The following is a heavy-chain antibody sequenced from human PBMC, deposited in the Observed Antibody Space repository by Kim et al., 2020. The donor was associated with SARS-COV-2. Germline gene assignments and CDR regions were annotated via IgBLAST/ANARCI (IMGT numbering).Heavy chain of an antibody. CDR3: AKDSKPATLYYYYGMDV. Sequence: WGSLRLSCAASGFTFSSYGMHWVRQAPGKGLEWVAVIWYDGSNKYYADSVKGRFTISRDNSKNTLYLQMNSLRAEDTAVYYCAKDSKPATLYYYYGMDVWGQGTTVTVSS. V-gene: IGHV3-33*06. CDR1: GFTFSSYG. CDR2: IWYDGSNK. J-gene: IGHJ6*02.